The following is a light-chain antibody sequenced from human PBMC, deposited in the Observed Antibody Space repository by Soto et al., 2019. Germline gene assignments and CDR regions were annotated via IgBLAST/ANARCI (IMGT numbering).Light chain of an antibody. Sequence: DIQLTQSPPSLSASVGDGVTITCQASQDITNYLNWYQQKSGESPKLLIFDAANLETGVPSRFSGGGSGTHFTFTISSLQPEDVATYYCQQYENRPLTFGGGTKVE. CDR2: DAA. CDR3: QQYENRPLT. V-gene: IGKV1-33*01. CDR1: QDITNY. J-gene: IGKJ4*01.